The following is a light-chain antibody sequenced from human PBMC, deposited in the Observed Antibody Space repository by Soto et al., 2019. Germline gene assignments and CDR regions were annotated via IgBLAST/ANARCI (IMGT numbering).Light chain of an antibody. CDR2: AAS. J-gene: IGKJ1*01. CDR3: PEYNSAPWT. CDR1: QDINNY. Sequence: DIQMTQSPSSLSASVGDRVTITCRASQDINNYLAWYQQKPGKVPELMIYAASTLQSGVPLRFSGSGSETDFTLTITNLQPEDVATYYCPEYNSAPWTFGQGTKVEMK. V-gene: IGKV1-27*01.